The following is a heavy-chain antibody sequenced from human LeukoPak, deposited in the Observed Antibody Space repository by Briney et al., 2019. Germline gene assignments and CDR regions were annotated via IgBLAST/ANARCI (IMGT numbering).Heavy chain of an antibody. Sequence: ASVKVSRKASGYTFTGYYMHWVRQAPGQGLEWMGWINPNSGGTNYAQKFQGWVTMTRDTSISTAYMELSRLRSDDTAVYYCARGRPYGSGSYYTWFDPWGQGTLVTVSS. D-gene: IGHD3-10*01. CDR3: ARGRPYGSGSYYTWFDP. CDR2: INPNSGGT. J-gene: IGHJ5*02. CDR1: GYTFTGYY. V-gene: IGHV1-2*04.